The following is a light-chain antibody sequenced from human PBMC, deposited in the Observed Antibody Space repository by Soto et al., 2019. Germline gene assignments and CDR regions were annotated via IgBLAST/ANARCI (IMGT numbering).Light chain of an antibody. J-gene: IGKJ1*01. CDR2: GAS. Sequence: EIVLTQSPGTLSLSPGERAPLSCRASQSVSNNYLAWYQQKPGQAPRLLIYGASNRATGIPDRFSGSGSGTDFTLTISRLEPEDFAVYYCQQYGSSGTFGQRAKVDIK. CDR3: QQYGSSGT. V-gene: IGKV3-20*01. CDR1: QSVSNNY.